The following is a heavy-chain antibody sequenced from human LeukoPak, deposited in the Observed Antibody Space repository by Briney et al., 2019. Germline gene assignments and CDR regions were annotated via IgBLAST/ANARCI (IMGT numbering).Heavy chain of an antibody. V-gene: IGHV5-51*01. J-gene: IGHJ4*02. CDR2: IAPGDPAT. CDR1: GFPFNTFW. Sequence: LGESLKISCKTSGFPFNTFWVVWVRQVRGKGLESVGMIAPGDPATRYSPSFQGQVTMSADKSLTTAYLQWDSLKSSDTAMYYCARRAGYGSARAYADWPGPRGQGTLVTVSS. D-gene: IGHD3-10*01. CDR3: ARRAGYGSARAYADWPGP.